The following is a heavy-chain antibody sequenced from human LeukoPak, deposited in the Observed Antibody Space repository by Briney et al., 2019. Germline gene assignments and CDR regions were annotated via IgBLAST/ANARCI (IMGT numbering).Heavy chain of an antibody. Sequence: ASVKVSCKTSGYTFTSYDINWVRQATGQGLEWMGFMNPNSGDTGYAQKFQGRVTMTEDTSTDTAYMELSSLRSEDTAVYYCATPATMVRGVMIGGFDPWGQGTLVTVSS. CDR3: ATPATMVRGVMIGGFDP. D-gene: IGHD3-10*01. J-gene: IGHJ5*02. V-gene: IGHV1-8*01. CDR1: GYTFTSYD. CDR2: MNPNSGDT.